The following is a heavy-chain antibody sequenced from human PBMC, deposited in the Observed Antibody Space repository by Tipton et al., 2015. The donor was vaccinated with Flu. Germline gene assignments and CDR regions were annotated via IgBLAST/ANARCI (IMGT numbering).Heavy chain of an antibody. D-gene: IGHD6-19*01. J-gene: IGHJ4*02. CDR2: IYHSGST. CDR1: GGSFSGYY. Sequence: TLSLTCAVYGGSFSGYYWSWIRQPPGKGLEWIGSIYHSGSTYYNPSLKSRVTISVDTSKNQFSLKLSSVTAADTAVYYCARVLVAGTGPLFDYWGQGTLVTVSS. CDR3: ARVLVAGTGPLFDY. V-gene: IGHV4-34*01.